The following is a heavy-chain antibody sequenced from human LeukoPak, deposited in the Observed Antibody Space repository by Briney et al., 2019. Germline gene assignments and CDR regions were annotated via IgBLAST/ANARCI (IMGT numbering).Heavy chain of an antibody. J-gene: IGHJ3*02. CDR2: ISGNSRDI. V-gene: IGHV3-21*01. CDR1: KHSISIYS. D-gene: IGHD4-23*01. CDR3: ARETTVEAFDI. Sequence: GGSLRLSCAASKHSISIYSMNWVRQAPGKGLEWVSSISGNSRDIYYADSVKGRFTISRDNAKNSLYLQMSSLRAEDTAVYYCARETTVEAFDIWGQGTMVTVSS.